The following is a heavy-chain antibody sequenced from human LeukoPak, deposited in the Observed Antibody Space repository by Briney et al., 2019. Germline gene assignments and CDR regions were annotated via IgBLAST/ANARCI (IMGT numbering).Heavy chain of an antibody. J-gene: IGHJ4*02. CDR1: GFTFSTSA. V-gene: IGHV3-23*01. Sequence: VGSLRLSCVASGFTFSTSAMAWFRQAPGKGMEWVSVIGGSGGNIHYADSVKCRFTVSRDNSKNTLNLQMNSLRAEDTATYYCAISIQTWTNFDCWGQGNRVTVSS. CDR3: AISIQTWTNFDC. D-gene: IGHD3/OR15-3a*01. CDR2: IGGSGGNI.